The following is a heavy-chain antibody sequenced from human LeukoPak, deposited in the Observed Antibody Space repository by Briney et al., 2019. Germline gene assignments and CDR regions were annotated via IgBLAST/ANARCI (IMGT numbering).Heavy chain of an antibody. CDR2: IPDSGST. CDR3: ARSRQTTATKAPYYFDY. J-gene: IGHJ4*02. CDR1: GGPISTHY. D-gene: IGHD4-11*01. Sequence: SETLSLTCIVSGGPISTHYWSWVRQSPGKGLEWIGYIPDSGSTNYNPSLKSRVTISVDTSKNHFSLRLISVTSADTALYYCARSRQTTATKAPYYFDYWGQGTLVTVSS. V-gene: IGHV4-59*11.